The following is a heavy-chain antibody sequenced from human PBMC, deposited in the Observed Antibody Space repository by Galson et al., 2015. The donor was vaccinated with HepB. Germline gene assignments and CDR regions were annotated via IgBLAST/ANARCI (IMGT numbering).Heavy chain of an antibody. V-gene: IGHV3-30*18. CDR1: GFTFSSYG. CDR3: ANTFGGVIVSDY. J-gene: IGHJ4*02. Sequence: SLRLSCAASGFTFSSYGMHWVRQAPGKGLEWVAVISYDGSNKYYADSVKGRFTISRDNSKNTLYLQMNSLRAEDTAVYYCANTFGGVIVSDYWGQGTLVTVSS. D-gene: IGHD3-16*02. CDR2: ISYDGSNK.